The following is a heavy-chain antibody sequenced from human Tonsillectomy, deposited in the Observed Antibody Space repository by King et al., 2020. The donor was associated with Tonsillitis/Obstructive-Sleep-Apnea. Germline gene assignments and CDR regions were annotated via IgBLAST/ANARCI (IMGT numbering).Heavy chain of an antibody. J-gene: IGHJ3*02. CDR3: ARGRMGAFDI. CDR1: GFTFSSHW. CDR2: TNIDGSST. Sequence: VQLVESGGGLVQPGGSLRLSCAASGFTFSSHWMHWVRQPPGKGLVGVSRTNIDGSSTNYADTVKGRLTISRDNAKNTLYLQMNSLRAEDTAVYYCARGRMGAFDIWGQGTMVTVSS. V-gene: IGHV3-74*02. D-gene: IGHD3-10*01.